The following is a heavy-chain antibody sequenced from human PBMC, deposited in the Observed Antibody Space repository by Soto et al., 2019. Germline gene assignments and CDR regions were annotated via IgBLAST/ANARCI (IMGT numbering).Heavy chain of an antibody. V-gene: IGHV1-69*06. J-gene: IGHJ4*02. Sequence: SVKVSCKASGGTFSSYAISWVRQAPGQGLEWMGGIIPIFGTANYAQKFQGRVTITADKSTSTAYMELSSLRSEDTAVYYCARGYDSSGYYLSFDYWGQGILVTVSS. D-gene: IGHD3-22*01. CDR2: IIPIFGTA. CDR3: ARGYDSSGYYLSFDY. CDR1: GGTFSSYA.